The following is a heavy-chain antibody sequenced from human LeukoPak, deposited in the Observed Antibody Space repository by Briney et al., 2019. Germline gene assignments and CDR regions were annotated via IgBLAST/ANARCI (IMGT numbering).Heavy chain of an antibody. D-gene: IGHD3-10*01. CDR1: GWTFSCYY. CDR2: INHSGST. Sequence: SETLSLTCAVYGWTFSCYYWSWIRQSPGKGLEWIGEINHSGSTNYNPSLKSRVTISVDTSKNQFSLKLNSVTAADTAVYYWAKSNGYGLVDIWGQGTMVTVSS. V-gene: IGHV4-34*08. J-gene: IGHJ3*02. CDR3: AKSNGYGLVDI.